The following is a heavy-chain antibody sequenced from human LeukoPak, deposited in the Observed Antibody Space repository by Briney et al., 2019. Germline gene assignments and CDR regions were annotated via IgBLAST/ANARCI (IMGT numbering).Heavy chain of an antibody. V-gene: IGHV1-2*02. CDR3: AREFGLNSWLLDY. J-gene: IGHJ4*02. D-gene: IGHD6-13*01. Sequence: ASVKVSCKASGYTFTDYYMHSVRQAPGQGLEWMGWINPNSGGTNYAQKFQGRVTMTRDTSISTAYMELSRLRSDDTAVYYCAREFGLNSWLLDYWGQGTLVTVSS. CDR1: GYTFTDYY. CDR2: INPNSGGT.